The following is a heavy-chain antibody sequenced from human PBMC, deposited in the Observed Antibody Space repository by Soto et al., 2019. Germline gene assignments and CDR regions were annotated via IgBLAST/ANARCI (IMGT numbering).Heavy chain of an antibody. Sequence: QVQLVQSGAEVKKPGSSVTVSCKASGGTFSSYTISWVRQAPGQGLEWMGGIIPIFGTANYAQKFQGRVTITADESTSTADMELSSLRSEDTAVYYCARGTDMWLQLWYFDLWGRGTLVTVSS. J-gene: IGHJ2*01. CDR3: ARGTDMWLQLWYFDL. CDR2: IIPIFGTA. V-gene: IGHV1-69*12. CDR1: GGTFSSYT. D-gene: IGHD5-12*01.